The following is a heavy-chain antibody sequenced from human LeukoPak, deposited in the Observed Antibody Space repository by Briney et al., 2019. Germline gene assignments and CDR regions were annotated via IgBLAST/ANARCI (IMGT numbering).Heavy chain of an antibody. V-gene: IGHV4-30-4*01. J-gene: IGHJ4*02. CDR2: IYYSGST. CDR3: AREAKALPYYFDY. Sequence: SETLSLTCTVSGGSISSGDYYWSWIRQPPGKGLEWIGYIYYSGSTYYNPSLKSRVTISVDTSKNQFSLKLSSVTAADTAVYYCAREAKALPYYFDYWGQGTLVTVS. CDR1: GGSISSGDYY.